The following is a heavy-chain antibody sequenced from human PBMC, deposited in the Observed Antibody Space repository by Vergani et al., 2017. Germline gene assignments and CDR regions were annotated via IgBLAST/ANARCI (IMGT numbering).Heavy chain of an antibody. D-gene: IGHD3-22*01. CDR3: AKDNVPGYYDSSGYCDY. CDR1: GFTFSDYY. J-gene: IGHJ4*02. V-gene: IGHV3-23*04. CDR2: ISGSGGFT. Sequence: DVDLVESGGGLVKPGGSLRLSCAASGFTFSDYYMSWIRQAPGKGLEWVSGISGSGGFTYYADSVKGRFTISRDNSKNTMFLQMNNLRAEDTAVYYCAKDNVPGYYDSSGYCDYWGQGTLVTVSS.